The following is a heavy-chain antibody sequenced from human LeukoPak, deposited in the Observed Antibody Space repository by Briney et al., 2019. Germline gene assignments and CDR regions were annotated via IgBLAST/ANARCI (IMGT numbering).Heavy chain of an antibody. CDR1: GFTFSSYS. Sequence: GSLRLSCAASGFTFSSYSMNWVRQAPGKGLEWVSSISSSSTYIYYADSVKGRFTISRDNSKNTLYLQMNSLRAEDTALYYCAKYLYSVSYYGMDVWGQGTTVTVSS. CDR2: ISSSSTYI. V-gene: IGHV3-21*04. D-gene: IGHD2/OR15-2a*01. CDR3: AKYLYSVSYYGMDV. J-gene: IGHJ6*02.